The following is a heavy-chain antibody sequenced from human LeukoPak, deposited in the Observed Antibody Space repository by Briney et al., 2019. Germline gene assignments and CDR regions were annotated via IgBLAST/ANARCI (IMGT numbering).Heavy chain of an antibody. D-gene: IGHD3-22*01. Sequence: GGSLMLAWAASGFTFSGYWVGWVRQAPGKGLEWGGNIKKDGSETNYVDSVNGRFTTSRDNAKNSLYLQMNSLRADDTAVYYCASRRDSGVYPFDYWGQGTLVTVSS. V-gene: IGHV3-7*01. CDR3: ASRRDSGVYPFDY. J-gene: IGHJ4*02. CDR2: IKKDGSET. CDR1: GFTFSGYW.